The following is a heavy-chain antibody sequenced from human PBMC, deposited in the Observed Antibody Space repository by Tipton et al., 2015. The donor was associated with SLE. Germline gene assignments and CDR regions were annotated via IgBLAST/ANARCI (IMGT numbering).Heavy chain of an antibody. J-gene: IGHJ5*02. D-gene: IGHD6-13*01. CDR1: GGTFSSYA. V-gene: IGHV1-69*13. Sequence: QLVQSGAEVKKPGSSVKVSCKASGGTFSSYAVSWVRQAPGQGLEWMGRIIPFFGTANYAQRFQDRVTITADESTSTAYMELSSLRSEDTAVYYCARDDGKTPAGKIKKGGHWFDPWGQGTLVTVSS. CDR2: IIPFFGTA. CDR3: ARDDGKTPAGKIKKGGHWFDP.